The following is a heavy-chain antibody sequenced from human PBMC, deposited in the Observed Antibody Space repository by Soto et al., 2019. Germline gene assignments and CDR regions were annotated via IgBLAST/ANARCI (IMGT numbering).Heavy chain of an antibody. Sequence: QVQLVESGGGVVQPGTSLRLSCAASGFTFNSFGIQWVRQAPGKGLEWVAVITYDGKNKYYADSVKGRFTISRDNSRDTLYLQMNSLTAEDTAMYYCAKDKGAFGGVLVFAFDSWGQGSLVTVSS. J-gene: IGHJ4*02. V-gene: IGHV3-30*18. CDR1: GFTFNSFG. CDR3: AKDKGAFGGVLVFAFDS. CDR2: ITYDGKNK. D-gene: IGHD3-16*02.